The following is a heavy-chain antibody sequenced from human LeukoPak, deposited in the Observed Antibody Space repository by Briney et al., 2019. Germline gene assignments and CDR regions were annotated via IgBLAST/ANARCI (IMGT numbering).Heavy chain of an antibody. Sequence: SETLSLTCTVSGGSISSSSYYWGWIRQPPGKGLEWIGSIYYSGSTHYNPSLKSRVTISVDTSKTQFSLKLSSVTAADTAVYYCARSAWYRGWFDPWGQGTLVTVSS. CDR1: GGSISSSSYY. J-gene: IGHJ5*02. D-gene: IGHD6-19*01. V-gene: IGHV4-39*01. CDR3: ARSAWYRGWFDP. CDR2: IYYSGST.